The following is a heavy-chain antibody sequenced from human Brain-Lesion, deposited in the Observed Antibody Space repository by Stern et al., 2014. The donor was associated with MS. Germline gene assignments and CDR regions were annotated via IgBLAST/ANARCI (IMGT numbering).Heavy chain of an antibody. CDR2: IRNKANSYST. D-gene: IGHD2/OR15-2a*01. J-gene: IGHJ6*02. V-gene: IGHV3-72*01. CDR1: GFTFSDHF. CDR3: ARDNKVYGIDV. Sequence: EVQLVESGGGLVQPGGSLRLSCAASGFTFSDHFIDWVRQAPGKGLEWVGRIRNKANSYSTEYAASVKGRFTFSRDDSKNSLFVQMNSLRIEDTAIYYCARDNKVYGIDVLGQGTSDTVSS.